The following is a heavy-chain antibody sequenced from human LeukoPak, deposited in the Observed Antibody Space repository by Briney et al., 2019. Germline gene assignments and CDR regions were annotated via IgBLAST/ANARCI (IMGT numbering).Heavy chain of an antibody. V-gene: IGHV3-48*02. D-gene: IGHD4-23*01. J-gene: IGHJ2*01. CDR2: ISTSSSTI. CDR3: AKTTVATGYWYFDL. CDR1: GFTFRSYS. Sequence: GGSLRLSCAASGFTFRSYSMHWVRQAPGKGLEWLSFISTSSSTIYYADSVKGRFTISRDNAKSSLYLQMNSLRDEDTAVYYCAKTTVATGYWYFDLWGRGTLVTVSS.